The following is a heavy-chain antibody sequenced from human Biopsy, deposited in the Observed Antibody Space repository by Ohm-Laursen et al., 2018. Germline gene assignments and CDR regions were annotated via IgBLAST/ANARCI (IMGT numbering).Heavy chain of an antibody. CDR2: ISYSGST. D-gene: IGHD6-19*01. CDR1: GGSISGSS. J-gene: IGHJ3*02. Sequence: GTLSLTCPVSGGSISGSSWSWIRQAPGRGLEWVGYISYSGSTSNNPSLKSRITISVDTSKNQFSMKVTSVTAADTAVYYCAKHGSGWTGDDALHIWGQGTMVTVSS. CDR3: AKHGSGWTGDDALHI. V-gene: IGHV4-59*08.